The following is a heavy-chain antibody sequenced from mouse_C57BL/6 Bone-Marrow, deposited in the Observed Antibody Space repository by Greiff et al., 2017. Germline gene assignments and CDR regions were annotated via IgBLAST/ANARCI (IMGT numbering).Heavy chain of an antibody. CDR1: GYTFTSYG. CDR2: IYPRSGNT. D-gene: IGHD1-1*01. J-gene: IGHJ3*01. V-gene: IGHV1-81*01. Sequence: VQLQESGAELARPGASVKLSCKASGYTFTSYGISWVKQRTGKGLEWIGEIYPRSGNTYYNEKFKGKATLTADKSSSKAYMDLRSLTSRYSAVYFCASSYYYGSSFWFAFWGQGTLVTVSA. CDR3: ASSYYYGSSFWFAF.